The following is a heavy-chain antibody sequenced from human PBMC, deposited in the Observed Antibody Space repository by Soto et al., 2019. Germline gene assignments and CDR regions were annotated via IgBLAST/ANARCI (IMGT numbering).Heavy chain of an antibody. CDR2: IIPILGIA. CDR3: ARDDDHGWFDP. J-gene: IGHJ5*02. CDR1: GGTFSSYT. V-gene: IGHV1-69*08. Sequence: QVQLVQSGAEVKKPGSSVKVSCKASGGTFSSYTISWVRQAPGQGLEWMGRIIPILGIANYAQKFQGRVTITADKSTSTAYRELSSLRSEDTAVYYCARDDDHGWFDPWGQGTLVTVSS.